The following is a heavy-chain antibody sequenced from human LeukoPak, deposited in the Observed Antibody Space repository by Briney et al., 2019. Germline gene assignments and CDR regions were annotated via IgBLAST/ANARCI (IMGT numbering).Heavy chain of an antibody. D-gene: IGHD6-19*01. Sequence: ASVKVSCKASGYTFTSYDINWVRQATGQGLEWMGWMNPNSGNTGYAQKFQGRVTMTRNTSISTAYMELSSLRSVDTAVYYCARVKAVAGTLSVFAHWGQGTLVTVSS. V-gene: IGHV1-8*01. J-gene: IGHJ4*02. CDR2: MNPNSGNT. CDR1: GYTFTSYD. CDR3: ARVKAVAGTLSVFAH.